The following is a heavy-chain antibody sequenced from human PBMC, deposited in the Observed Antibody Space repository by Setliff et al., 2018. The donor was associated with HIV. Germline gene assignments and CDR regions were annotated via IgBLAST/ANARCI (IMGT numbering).Heavy chain of an antibody. CDR2: IIPILGIA. D-gene: IGHD3-3*01. CDR1: GGTFSSYA. CDR3: ARGRVLRGYYYYYMDV. J-gene: IGHJ6*03. Sequence: SVKVSCKASGGTFSSYAISWVRQAPGQGLEWMGGIIPILGIANYAQKFQGRVTITADKSTSTAYMELSSLRSEDTAVYYCARGRVLRGYYYYYMDVWGKGTTVTSP. V-gene: IGHV1-69*10.